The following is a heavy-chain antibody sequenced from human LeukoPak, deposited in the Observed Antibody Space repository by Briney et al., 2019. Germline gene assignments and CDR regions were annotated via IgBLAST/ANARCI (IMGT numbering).Heavy chain of an antibody. CDR3: ARPLLQGGDDAFDI. J-gene: IGHJ3*02. Sequence: GESLQISCKGSGYSFTSYWIGWVRQLPGKGLEWMGVIYPGDSDTRYSPSFQGQVTISADKSISTAYLQWSSLKASDTAMYYCARPLLQGGDDAFDIWGQGTMVTVSS. D-gene: IGHD5-24*01. V-gene: IGHV5-51*01. CDR2: IYPGDSDT. CDR1: GYSFTSYW.